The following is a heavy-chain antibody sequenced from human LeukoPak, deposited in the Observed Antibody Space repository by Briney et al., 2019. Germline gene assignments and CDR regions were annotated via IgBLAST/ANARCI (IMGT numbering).Heavy chain of an antibody. J-gene: IGHJ6*03. D-gene: IGHD2-2*01. CDR1: GYTFTIYD. CDR3: ARRRRTHPARGGAQNYYYDYYMDV. CDR2: MNPNRGNT. Sequence: ASVKVSCKASGYTFTIYDINWVRQATGQGLEWMGWMNPNRGNTGYAQKFQGSVTITRNTSISTAYMELSSLGSEDTAVYYCARRRRTHPARGGAQNYYYDYYMDVWGKGTTVTVSS. V-gene: IGHV1-8*03.